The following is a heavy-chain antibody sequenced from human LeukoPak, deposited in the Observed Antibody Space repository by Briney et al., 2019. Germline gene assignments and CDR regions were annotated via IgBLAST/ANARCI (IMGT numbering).Heavy chain of an antibody. J-gene: IGHJ5*02. CDR2: IFSYGNT. CDR1: GFTFSNAW. D-gene: IGHD3-10*01. Sequence: GSLRLSCAASGFTFSNAWMSWVRQAPGKGLEWIGYIFSYGNTEYSPSLKSRATISLDTSKNQCSLKLTSVTAADTAVYYCARVVYRGENWFDPWGPGTLVTVSS. CDR3: ARVVYRGENWFDP. V-gene: IGHV4-59*01.